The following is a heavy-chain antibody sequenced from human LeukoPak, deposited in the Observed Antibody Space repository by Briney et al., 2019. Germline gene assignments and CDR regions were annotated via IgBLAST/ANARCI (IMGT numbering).Heavy chain of an antibody. CDR3: ARVSHDYGGNPLYYYMDV. CDR1: GYTFTSYG. Sequence: ASVKVSCKASGYTFTSYGISWVRQAPGQGLEWMGWISAYNGNTNYAQKLQGRVTMTTDTSTSTAYMELRSLSSDDTAVYYCARVSHDYGGNPLYYYMDVWGKGTTVTASS. J-gene: IGHJ6*03. V-gene: IGHV1-18*01. CDR2: ISAYNGNT. D-gene: IGHD4-23*01.